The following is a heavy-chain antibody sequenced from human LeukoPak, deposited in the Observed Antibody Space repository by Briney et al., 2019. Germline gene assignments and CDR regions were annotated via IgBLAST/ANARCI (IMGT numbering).Heavy chain of an antibody. Sequence: GRSLRLSCAASGFTVSSNYMSWVRQAPGKGLEWVSAIYSGADSYYADSVKGRFTISRDISKNTLYLQMNSLRVEDTAVYYCARAPSYRYAMDVWGQGTTVTVSS. J-gene: IGHJ6*02. D-gene: IGHD1-26*01. CDR1: GFTVSSNY. CDR3: ARAPSYRYAMDV. CDR2: IYSGADS. V-gene: IGHV3-66*01.